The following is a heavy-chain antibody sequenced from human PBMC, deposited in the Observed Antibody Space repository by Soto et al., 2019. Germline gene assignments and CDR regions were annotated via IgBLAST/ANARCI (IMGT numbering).Heavy chain of an antibody. J-gene: IGHJ4*02. CDR3: ARGGLEPVDY. CDR2: INTDGTTT. Sequence: EVQLVESGGDLVQPGGSLRLSCAASGFTFSNYWMHWVRQAPGKGLMWVSRINTDGTTTSHADSVKGRFTISRDNAKNTLYLDMNSLRAEDTAVYYCARGGLEPVDYWGQGTLDTVSS. V-gene: IGHV3-74*01. CDR1: GFTFSNYW. D-gene: IGHD3-3*01.